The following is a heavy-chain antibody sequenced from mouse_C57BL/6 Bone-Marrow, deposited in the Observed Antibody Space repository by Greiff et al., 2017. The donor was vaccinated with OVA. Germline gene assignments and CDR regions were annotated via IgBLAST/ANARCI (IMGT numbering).Heavy chain of an antibody. CDR3: GTSTRGDAMDY. D-gene: IGHD2-1*01. CDR2: IDPASGNT. Sequence: VQLQQSVAELVKPGASVKLSCTASGFTFTNSYMHWVQQRPGQGLEWIGMIDPASGNTNYAPKFPGKATITADTSSHTAYLQLSSLTSEDSAIYYCGTSTRGDAMDYWGQGTTLTVSS. CDR1: GFTFTNSY. J-gene: IGHJ4*01. V-gene: IGHV14-3*01.